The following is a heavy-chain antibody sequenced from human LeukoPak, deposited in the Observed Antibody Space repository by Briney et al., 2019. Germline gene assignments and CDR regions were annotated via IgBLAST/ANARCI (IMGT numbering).Heavy chain of an antibody. J-gene: IGHJ4*02. CDR2: ISYDGGKK. V-gene: IGHV3-30*18. CDR3: AKAPIAMTGSFFEY. CDR1: GFTFSNYE. Sequence: GGSLRLSCAASGFTFSNYEMNWVRQAPGKGPEWVAFISYDGGKKYYPDSVKGRFTISRDNSRNTLYLQINSLRPEDTAVFYCAKAPIAMTGSFFEYWGLGTLVTVSS. D-gene: IGHD6-19*01.